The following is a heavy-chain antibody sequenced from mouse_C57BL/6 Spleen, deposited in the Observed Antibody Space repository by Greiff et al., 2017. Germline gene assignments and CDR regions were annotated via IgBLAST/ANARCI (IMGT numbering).Heavy chain of an antibody. CDR1: GYTFTSYW. CDR3: ARSAGESWFAD. CDR2: IDPSDSYT. V-gene: IGHV1-69*01. J-gene: IGHJ3*01. Sequence: QVQLQQPGAELVMPGASVKLSCKASGYTFTSYWMHWVKQRPGQGLAWIGEIDPSDSYTTYNQKFKGKSTLTVDKSSSTAYRQLSSLTSEDSAVYCWARSAGESWFADWGQGTLVTVSA.